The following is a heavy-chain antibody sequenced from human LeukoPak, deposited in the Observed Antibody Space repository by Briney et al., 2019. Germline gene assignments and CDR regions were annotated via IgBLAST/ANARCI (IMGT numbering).Heavy chain of an antibody. CDR1: GYTFTSYY. CDR2: INPNSGGT. J-gene: IGHJ5*02. V-gene: IGHV1-2*02. D-gene: IGHD3-10*01. CDR3: ARESGMGNWFDP. Sequence: ASVKVSCKASGYTFTSYYMHWVRQAPGQGLEWMGWINPNSGGTNYAQKFQGRVTMTRDTSISTAYMELSRLRSDDTAVYYCARESGMGNWFDPWGQGTLVTVSS.